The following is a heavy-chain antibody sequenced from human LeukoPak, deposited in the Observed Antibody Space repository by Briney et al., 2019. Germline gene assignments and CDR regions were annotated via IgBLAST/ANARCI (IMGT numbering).Heavy chain of an antibody. Sequence: PGGSLRLSCAASGFTFSTYAMSWVRQAPGKGLEWVSAFRGSGSDTYYADSVKGRFSISRDNSKNTLYLQMNSLRAEDTAIYYCAKTSRGNSGYDSPFDYWGQGTLVTVSS. CDR2: FRGSGSDT. CDR1: GFTFSTYA. CDR3: AKTSRGNSGYDSPFDY. V-gene: IGHV3-23*01. J-gene: IGHJ4*02. D-gene: IGHD5-12*01.